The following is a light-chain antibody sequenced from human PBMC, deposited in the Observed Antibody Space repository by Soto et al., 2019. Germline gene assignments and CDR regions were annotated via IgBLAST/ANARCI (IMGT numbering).Light chain of an antibody. CDR3: QQYAGSPRT. CDR1: QSRLHSNGYNY. CDR2: SAS. Sequence: DIVMTQPPLSLPVTPGEPAAISCRSSQSRLHSNGYNYLDWYLQKPGQSPQLLIYSASRRATGIPDRFTGSGSGTDFTLTINRVEPEDFAVYFCQQYAGSPRTFGQGTKVDIK. J-gene: IGKJ1*01. V-gene: IGKV2-28*01.